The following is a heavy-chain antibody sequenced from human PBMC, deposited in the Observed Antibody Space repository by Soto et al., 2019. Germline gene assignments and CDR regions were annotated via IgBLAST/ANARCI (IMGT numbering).Heavy chain of an antibody. Sequence: PGQAVKISWKSYGYSYITDWIAWVHQMPGKGLEWMGSIHPGESDTRYSPSFQGQVTISADRSITTTYLQWSSLKASDAAMYYCARHEATYYNFYGMDVWGQVTTVTVFS. CDR2: IHPGESDT. CDR1: GYSYITDW. J-gene: IGHJ6*02. CDR3: ARHEATYYNFYGMDV. V-gene: IGHV5-51*07.